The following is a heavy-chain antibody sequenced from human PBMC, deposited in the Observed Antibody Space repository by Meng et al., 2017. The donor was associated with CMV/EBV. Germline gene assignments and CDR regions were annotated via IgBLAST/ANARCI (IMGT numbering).Heavy chain of an antibody. CDR2: IKQDGSEK. D-gene: IGHD7-27*01. CDR1: GFTFSSYW. J-gene: IGHJ3*02. CDR3: ARENWGDAFDI. Sequence: GESLKISCAASGFTFSSYWMSWVRQAPGKGLKWVANIKQDGSEKYYVDSVKGRFTISRDNAKNSLYLQMNSLRAEDTAVYYCARENWGDAFDIWGQGTMVTVSS. V-gene: IGHV3-7*01.